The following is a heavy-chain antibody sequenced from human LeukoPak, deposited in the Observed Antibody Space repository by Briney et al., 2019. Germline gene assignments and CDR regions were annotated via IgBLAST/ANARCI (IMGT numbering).Heavy chain of an antibody. CDR1: GGSFSGYY. V-gene: IGHV4-59*01. D-gene: IGHD3-10*01. Sequence: SETLSLTCAVYGGSFSGYYWSWIRQPPGRGLEWIGYIYDSGSTNYNPSLKSRVTISVDTSKNQFSLKLSSVTAADMAVYYCARVGGTNYYYYGMDVWGQGTTVTVSS. CDR2: IYDSGST. J-gene: IGHJ6*02. CDR3: ARVGGTNYYYYGMDV.